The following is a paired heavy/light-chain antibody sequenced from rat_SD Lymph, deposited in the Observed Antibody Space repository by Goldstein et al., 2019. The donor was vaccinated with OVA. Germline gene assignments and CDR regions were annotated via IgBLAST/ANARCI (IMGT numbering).Heavy chain of an antibody. CDR3: TRGILGNFDY. CDR1: GFTFSITW. V-gene: IGHV6-5*01. Sequence: EVQLVETGGGLVQPGSSLKLSCATSGFTFSITWLNWVRQAPGKGLEWVAVIKDKHGNYEADYAESVKGRFIISRDDSKSRVYLQMNTLRDQDTATYYCTRGILGNFDYWGQGVMVTVSS. J-gene: IGHJ2*01. CDR2: IKDKHGNYEA. D-gene: IGHD4-2*01.
Light chain of an antibody. CDR1: QDIGNW. Sequence: DIQMTQSPASLSVSLEEIVTITCQASQDIGNWLAWYQQKPGKSPQFLIYGATSLADGVPSRFSGSRSGTQYSLKISRLQVEDIGIYYCLQGYSAPWTFGGGTKLELK. CDR2: GAT. CDR3: LQGYSAPWT. V-gene: IGKV12S16*01. J-gene: IGKJ1*01.